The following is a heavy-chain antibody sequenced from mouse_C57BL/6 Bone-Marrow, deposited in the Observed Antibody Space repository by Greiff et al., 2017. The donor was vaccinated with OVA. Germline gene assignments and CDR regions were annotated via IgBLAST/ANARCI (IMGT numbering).Heavy chain of an antibody. CDR2: IHPNSGST. V-gene: IGHV1-64*01. D-gene: IGHD1-1*01. CDR1: GYTFTSYW. CDR3: AREGGAEGSSSAVGY. J-gene: IGHJ3*01. Sequence: QVQLQQPGAELVKPGASVKLSCKASGYTFTSYWMHWVKQRPGQGLEWIGMIHPNSGSTNYNEKFKSKATLTVDKSSSTAYMQLSSLTSEDSAVXYGAREGGAEGSSSAVGYWGQGTLVTVSA.